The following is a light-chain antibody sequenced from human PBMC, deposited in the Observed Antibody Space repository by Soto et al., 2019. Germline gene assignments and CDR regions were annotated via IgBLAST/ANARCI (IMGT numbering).Light chain of an antibody. CDR3: QQYYKTPWT. Sequence: DIVMTQSPDSLTVSLGERATINCKSRQSVLYSSNNENYLAWYQQKPGQPPKLLIYGASTRESGVPDRFSGSGSGEDFTLTISSLQAEDVAVYYCQQYYKTPWTFGQGTKVEIK. CDR2: GAS. J-gene: IGKJ1*01. V-gene: IGKV4-1*01. CDR1: QSVLYSSNNENY.